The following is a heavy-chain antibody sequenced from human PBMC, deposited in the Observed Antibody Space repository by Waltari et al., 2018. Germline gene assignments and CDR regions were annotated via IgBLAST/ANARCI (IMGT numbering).Heavy chain of an antibody. CDR2: RIPIFGTA. Sequence: QVQLVQSGAEVKKPGSSVKVSCKASGGTFSSYAISWVRQAPGQGLAWMGGRIPIFGTANNAQKFKGRVTITADETTSKAYMELSSLRSEDTAVYYCARDDGYGSGSYYNPKLDYWGQGTLVTVSS. D-gene: IGHD3-10*01. J-gene: IGHJ4*02. CDR1: GGTFSSYA. V-gene: IGHV1-69*01. CDR3: ARDDGYGSGSYYNPKLDY.